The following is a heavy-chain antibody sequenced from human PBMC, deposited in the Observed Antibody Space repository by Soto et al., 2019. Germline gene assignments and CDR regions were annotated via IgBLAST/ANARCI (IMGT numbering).Heavy chain of an antibody. CDR1: GFTFSSYG. CDR2: ISYDGSNK. J-gene: IGHJ6*02. V-gene: IGHV3-30*18. Sequence: RLSCAASGFTFSSYGMHWVRQAPGKGLEWVAVISYDGSNKYYADSVKGRFTISRDNSKNTLYLQMNSLRAEDTAVYYCAKDGPYCTNGVCYTYGMDVWGQGTTVTVSS. CDR3: AKDGPYCTNGVCYTYGMDV. D-gene: IGHD2-8*01.